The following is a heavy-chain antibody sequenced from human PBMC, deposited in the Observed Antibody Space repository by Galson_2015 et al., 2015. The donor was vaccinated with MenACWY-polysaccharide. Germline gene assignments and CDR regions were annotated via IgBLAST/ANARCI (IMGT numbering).Heavy chain of an antibody. CDR3: GRVKAVAGASGIDV. J-gene: IGHJ6*02. Sequence: SLRLSCAASGFTVGDSYMSWVRQAPGKGLEWVSIIYSGGITYYADSVKGLFTISRDNSKNTLHLEMNSLRPEDTAMYYCGRVKAVAGASGIDVWGQGTTVTVSS. D-gene: IGHD6-19*01. CDR1: GFTVGDSY. CDR2: IYSGGIT. V-gene: IGHV3-53*05.